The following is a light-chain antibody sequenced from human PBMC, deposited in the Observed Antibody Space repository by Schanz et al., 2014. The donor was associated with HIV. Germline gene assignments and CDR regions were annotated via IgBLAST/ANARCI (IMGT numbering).Light chain of an antibody. CDR3: ATWDDNLPGWV. CDR1: SSNFRSNA. Sequence: QSVLTQPPSASGTPGQRVTISCSGSSSNFRSNAVNWYQQLPGTAPKLVIYNTYHRPSGVPDRFSGSQSGASASLAISGLQSEDEADFYCATWDDNLPGWVFGGGTKLTVL. CDR2: NTY. V-gene: IGLV1-44*01. J-gene: IGLJ3*02.